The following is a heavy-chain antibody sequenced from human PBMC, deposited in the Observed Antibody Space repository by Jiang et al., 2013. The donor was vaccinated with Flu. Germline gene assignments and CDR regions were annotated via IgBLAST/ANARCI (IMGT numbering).Heavy chain of an antibody. J-gene: IGHJ4*01. CDR3: ARDGEQWLDYYFDY. CDR1: GYTFTSHS. Sequence: AEVKKPGASVRVSCKASGYTFTSHSIHWVRQAPGQGLEWMGWINADNSDTYYSPKFQDRITFTRDTSASAAYLEFSSLRSEDTAVYYCARDGEQWLDYYFDY. V-gene: IGHV1-3*01. D-gene: IGHD6-19*01. CDR2: INADNSDT.